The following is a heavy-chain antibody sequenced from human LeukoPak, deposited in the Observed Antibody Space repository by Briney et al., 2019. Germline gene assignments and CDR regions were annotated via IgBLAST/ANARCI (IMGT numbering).Heavy chain of an antibody. Sequence: SETLSLTCAVSGGSLTTDNWWTWVRQPPGKGLEWIGEIHHSRSTNYNPSLKSRVTISIDKSKNQFSLKLTSVTAADTAVYYCARGYYHDSKWGQGILVTVSS. CDR2: IHHSRST. CDR3: ARGYYHDSK. D-gene: IGHD3-22*01. CDR1: GGSLTTDNW. V-gene: IGHV4-4*02. J-gene: IGHJ4*02.